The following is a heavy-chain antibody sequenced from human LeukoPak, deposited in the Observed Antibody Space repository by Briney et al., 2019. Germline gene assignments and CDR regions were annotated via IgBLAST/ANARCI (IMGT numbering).Heavy chain of an antibody. CDR2: ISGSGGST. Sequence: GGSLRLSCAASGFTFSSYAMSLVRQAPGKGLEWVSAISGSGGSTYYADSVKGRFTISRDNPRNTLYLQMNSLRAEDTAVYYCAKDLKVGATSFDYWGQGTLVTVSS. CDR1: GFTFSSYA. J-gene: IGHJ4*02. CDR3: AKDLKVGATSFDY. D-gene: IGHD1-26*01. V-gene: IGHV3-23*01.